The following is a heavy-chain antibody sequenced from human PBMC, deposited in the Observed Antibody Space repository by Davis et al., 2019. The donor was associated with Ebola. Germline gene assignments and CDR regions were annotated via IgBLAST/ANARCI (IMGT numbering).Heavy chain of an antibody. V-gene: IGHV1-18*04. CDR1: GYTFTSYG. Sequence: ASVTVSCKASGYTFTSYGISWVRQAPGHGLEWMGWISAYNGNTNYAQKLQGRVTMTTDTSTSTAYMELRSLRSDDTAVYYCARDNRQLDYYYYGMDVWGQGTTVTVSS. CDR2: ISAYNGNT. J-gene: IGHJ6*02. CDR3: ARDNRQLDYYYYGMDV. D-gene: IGHD6-6*01.